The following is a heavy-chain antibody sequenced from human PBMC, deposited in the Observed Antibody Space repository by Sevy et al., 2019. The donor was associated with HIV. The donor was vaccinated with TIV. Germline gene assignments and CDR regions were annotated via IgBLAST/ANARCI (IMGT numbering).Heavy chain of an antibody. CDR3: ASGSQPEEGY. Sequence: GGSLRLSCTASGFSFTTFALHWVRQAPGKRLEWVALISHDGTKKFYADSVRGRFTISRDNSNNTLYLQINTLRIDDTAVYYCASGSQPEEGYWGRGTLVTVSS. V-gene: IGHV3-30-3*01. J-gene: IGHJ4*02. CDR1: GFSFTTFA. CDR2: ISHDGTKK. D-gene: IGHD1-26*01.